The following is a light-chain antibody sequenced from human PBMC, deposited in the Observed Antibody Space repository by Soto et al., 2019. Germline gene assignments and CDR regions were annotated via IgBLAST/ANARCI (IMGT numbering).Light chain of an antibody. V-gene: IGKV3-20*01. J-gene: IGKJ1*01. CDR3: QQYGSSRRT. CDR1: QSVSSN. CDR2: GAS. Sequence: EIVLTQSPATLSVSPGERATLYCRASQSVSSNLAWYQQKPGQAPRLLIYGASSRATGIPDRFSGSGSGTDFTLTISRLEPEDFAVYYCQQYGSSRRTFGQGTKVDIK.